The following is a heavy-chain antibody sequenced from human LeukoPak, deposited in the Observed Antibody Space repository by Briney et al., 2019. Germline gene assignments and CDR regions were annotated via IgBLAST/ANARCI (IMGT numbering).Heavy chain of an antibody. CDR1: GFTFSSYE. D-gene: IGHD2-21*01. CDR3: AKAPVTTCRGAYCYPFDY. Sequence: GGSLRLSCAASGFTFSSYEMNWVRQAPGKGLEWVSYISSSGSTIYYADSVKGRFTISRDSSKNTLFLQMNRLRPEDAAVYYCAKAPVTTCRGAYCYPFDYWGQGTLVTVSS. J-gene: IGHJ4*02. CDR2: ISSSGSTI. V-gene: IGHV3-48*03.